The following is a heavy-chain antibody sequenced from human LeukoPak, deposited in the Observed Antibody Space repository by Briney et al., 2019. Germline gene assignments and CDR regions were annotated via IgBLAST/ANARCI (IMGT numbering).Heavy chain of an antibody. CDR2: LSGNGYKT. J-gene: IGHJ4*02. CDR1: GFAFSSYA. V-gene: IGHV3-23*01. D-gene: IGHD3-10*01. Sequence: GGSLRLSCAASGFAFSSYALNWVRQAPGRGLEWVSALSGNGYKTYYADSVKGRFTISRDNFKNTLYLQMNSLRAEDTAVYYCASKADGSFYWGQGTLVTVSS. CDR3: ASKADGSFY.